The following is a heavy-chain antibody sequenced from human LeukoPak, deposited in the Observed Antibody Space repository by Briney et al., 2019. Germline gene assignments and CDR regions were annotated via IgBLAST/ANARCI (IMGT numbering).Heavy chain of an antibody. Sequence: SETLSLTCTVSGGSISSGGYYWSWIRQHPGKGLEWIGYIYYSGSTYYNPSLKSRVTISVDTSKNQFSLKLSSVTAADTAVYYCARGPRGASAVSSAPEPFDYWGQGTLVTVSS. J-gene: IGHJ4*02. D-gene: IGHD3-16*01. CDR1: GGSISSGGYY. CDR3: ARGPRGASAVSSAPEPFDY. V-gene: IGHV4-31*03. CDR2: IYYSGST.